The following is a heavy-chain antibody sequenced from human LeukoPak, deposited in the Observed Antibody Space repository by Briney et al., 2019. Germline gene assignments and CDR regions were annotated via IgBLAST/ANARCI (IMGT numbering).Heavy chain of an antibody. CDR1: GFTFSNYA. V-gene: IGHV3-30*04. Sequence: PGTSLRLSCVASGFTFSNYAMHWVRQAPGEGLEWVAVISYHGRDTYYADSLKGRLTIPRDNSKNTLYLQMNSLRVEDTAVYYCARVVLAPGTPETGFDLWGQGTMVTVSS. D-gene: IGHD6-13*01. CDR3: ARVVLAPGTPETGFDL. J-gene: IGHJ3*01. CDR2: ISYHGRDT.